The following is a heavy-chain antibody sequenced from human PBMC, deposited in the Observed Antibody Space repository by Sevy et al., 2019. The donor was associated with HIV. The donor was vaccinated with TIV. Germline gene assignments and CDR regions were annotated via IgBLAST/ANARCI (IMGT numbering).Heavy chain of an antibody. CDR1: GGSISSYY. Sequence: SETLSLTCTVSGGSISSYYWSWIRQPPGKGLEWIGYIYYSGSTNYNPSLKSRVTISVDTSKNQFSLKLSSVTAADTDVYYCARVWTTTVTRLWFDPWGQGTLVTVSS. CDR2: IYYSGST. CDR3: ARVWTTTVTRLWFDP. J-gene: IGHJ5*02. V-gene: IGHV4-59*01. D-gene: IGHD4-17*01.